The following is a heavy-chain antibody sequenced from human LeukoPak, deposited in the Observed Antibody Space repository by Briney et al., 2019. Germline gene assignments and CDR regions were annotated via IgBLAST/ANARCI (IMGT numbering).Heavy chain of an antibody. D-gene: IGHD3-9*01. V-gene: IGHV3-23*01. Sequence: GGSLRLSCATSGFTFSSYAMSWVRQAPGKGLEWVSVISGSGGSTSYAESVKGRFTISRDNSKSTLFLQMNSLRAEDTAVYYCTTGTTVLRYFDWLPQYYYYYMDVWGKGTTVTISS. CDR1: GFTFSSYA. CDR2: ISGSGGST. J-gene: IGHJ6*03. CDR3: TTGTTVLRYFDWLPQYYYYYMDV.